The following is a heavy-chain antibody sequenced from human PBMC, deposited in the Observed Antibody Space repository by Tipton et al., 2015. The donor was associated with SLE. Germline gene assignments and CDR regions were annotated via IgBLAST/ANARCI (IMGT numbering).Heavy chain of an antibody. D-gene: IGHD6-19*01. Sequence: TLSLTCPVSGGSLSTHYCTWFRPPPGTGLEWTGYIDYSGSTNYNPSLRSRVTTSIDTPKSQFALKLSSVTATDTAVYYCAKGSGWYKDWGQGTLVTVSS. CDR3: AKGSGWYKD. J-gene: IGHJ4*02. CDR1: GGSLSTHY. CDR2: IDYSGST. V-gene: IGHV4-59*11.